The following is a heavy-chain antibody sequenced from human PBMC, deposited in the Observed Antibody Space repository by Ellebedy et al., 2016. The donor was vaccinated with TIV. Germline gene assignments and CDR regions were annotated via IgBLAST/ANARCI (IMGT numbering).Heavy chain of an antibody. CDR1: GGSISSGGYF. J-gene: IGHJ6*02. Sequence: MPSETLSLTCAVSGGSISSGGYFWSWIRQPQGKGLEWIGYIYHSGSAYYSPSLKSRVTISVDRSKNQFSLRLTSVTAADTAVYYCARRNCGSDCYGMDVWGQGTTVTVSS. CDR3: ARRNCGSDCYGMDV. V-gene: IGHV4-30-2*01. D-gene: IGHD2-21*01. CDR2: IYHSGSA.